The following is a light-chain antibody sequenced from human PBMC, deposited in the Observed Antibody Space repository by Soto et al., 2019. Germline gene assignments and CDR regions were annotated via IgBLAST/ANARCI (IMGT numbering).Light chain of an antibody. CDR3: SSYAGSNNFV. V-gene: IGLV2-8*01. J-gene: IGLJ1*01. CDR1: SSDVGGYNC. CDR2: EVS. Sequence: QSALTQPPSASGSPGQSVTISCTGTSSDVGGYNCVSWYQQHPGKAPKLMIYEVSERPSGVPDRFSGSKSSNTASLTVSGLQAEDEADYYCSSYAGSNNFVFGTGTKVTV.